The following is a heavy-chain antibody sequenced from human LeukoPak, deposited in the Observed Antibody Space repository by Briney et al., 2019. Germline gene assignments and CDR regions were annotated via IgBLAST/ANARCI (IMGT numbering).Heavy chain of an antibody. CDR1: GGSISSSSYY. CDR3: ARGVTMVRGVPYYYYGMDV. CDR2: INHSGST. D-gene: IGHD3-10*01. V-gene: IGHV4-39*07. J-gene: IGHJ6*02. Sequence: SETLSLTCTVSGGSISSSSYYWSWIRQPPGKGLEWIGEINHSGSTNYNPSLKSRVTISVDTSKNQFSLKLSSVTAADTAVYYCARGVTMVRGVPYYYYGMDVWGQGTTVTVSS.